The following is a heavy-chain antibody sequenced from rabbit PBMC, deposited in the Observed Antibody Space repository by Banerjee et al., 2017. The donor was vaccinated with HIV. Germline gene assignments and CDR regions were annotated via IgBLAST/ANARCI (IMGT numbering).Heavy chain of an antibody. D-gene: IGHD4-1*01. CDR2: IYTSSGNT. J-gene: IGHJ6*01. CDR3: ARTYSSYYYGMDL. Sequence: QSLEESGGDLVKPGASLTLTCTASGFTLSSYWICWVRQAPGKGLEWIACIYTSSGNTYYACWAKGRFTISKTTSTTVTLQLTSLTAADTATYFCARTYSSYYYGMDLWGPGTLVTVS. CDR1: GFTLSSYW. V-gene: IGHV1S40*01.